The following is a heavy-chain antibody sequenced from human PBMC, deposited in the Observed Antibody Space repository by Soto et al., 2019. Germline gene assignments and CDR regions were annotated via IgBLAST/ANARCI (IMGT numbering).Heavy chain of an antibody. CDR1: GYTFTRNG. CDR2: ISTNSGNT. J-gene: IGHJ4*02. D-gene: IGHD4-4*01. V-gene: IGHV1-18*01. Sequence: QVQLVQSGAEVKEPGASVKVSCKPSGYTFTRNGISWVRQAPGQGLEWVGWISTNSGNTDYAQKLQGRATLTTDTSTNTAYLELRSLRSDDTAVYYCARDKDYMLDYWGQGTLVTVSS. CDR3: ARDKDYMLDY.